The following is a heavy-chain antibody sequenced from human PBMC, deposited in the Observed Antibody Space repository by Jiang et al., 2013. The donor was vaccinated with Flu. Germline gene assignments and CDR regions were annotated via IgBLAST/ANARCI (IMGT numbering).Heavy chain of an antibody. D-gene: IGHD1-26*01. CDR2: INHSGST. Sequence: KGLEWIGEINHSGSTNXNPSLKSRVTISVDTSKNQFSLKLSSVTAADTAVYYCARGYGRRGRQIDAFDIWGQGTMVTVSS. CDR3: ARGYGRRGRQIDAFDI. J-gene: IGHJ3*02. V-gene: IGHV4-34*01.